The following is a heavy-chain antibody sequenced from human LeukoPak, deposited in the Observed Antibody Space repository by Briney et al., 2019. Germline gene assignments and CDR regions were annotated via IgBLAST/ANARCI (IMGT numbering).Heavy chain of an antibody. V-gene: IGHV4-4*08. CDR1: GGSVSSHY. CDR2: IYYSGTT. CDR3: VREWRGGYYDSSGPNRFDP. J-gene: IGHJ5*02. Sequence: SETLSLTCTVSGGSVSSHYWSWIRQPPGKGLEWIGYIYYSGTTNYNPSLKSRVTIGVDTSKNQFSLKLAAVTAADTAVYYCVREWRGGYYDSSGPNRFDPWGQGSLVTVSS. D-gene: IGHD3-22*01.